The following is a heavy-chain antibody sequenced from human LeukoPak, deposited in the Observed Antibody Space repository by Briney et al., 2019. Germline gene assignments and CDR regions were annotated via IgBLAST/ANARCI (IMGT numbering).Heavy chain of an antibody. J-gene: IGHJ6*03. Sequence: ASVKVSCKASGYTFTSYGISWVRQAPGQGLEWMGWISAYNGNTIYAQKLQGRVTMTTDTSTSTAYMELRSLRSDDTAVYYCARDYDFWSGSPSYMDVWGKGTTVTVSS. V-gene: IGHV1-18*01. CDR2: ISAYNGNT. CDR3: ARDYDFWSGSPSYMDV. CDR1: GYTFTSYG. D-gene: IGHD3-3*01.